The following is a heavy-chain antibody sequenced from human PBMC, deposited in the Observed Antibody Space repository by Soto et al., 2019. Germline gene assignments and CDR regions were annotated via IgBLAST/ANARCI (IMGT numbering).Heavy chain of an antibody. J-gene: IGHJ4*02. CDR2: ISAYNGNT. CDR3: ARVRAGELRYFDWLLPFDY. CDR1: GYTFTSYG. V-gene: IGHV1-18*01. Sequence: QVQLVQSGAEVKKPGASVKVSCKASGYTFTSYGISWVRQAPGQGLEWMGWISAYNGNTNYAQKLQGRVTMTTDTSTSTAYMELRSLRPDDTAVYYCARVRAGELRYFDWLLPFDYWGQGTLVTVSS. D-gene: IGHD3-9*01.